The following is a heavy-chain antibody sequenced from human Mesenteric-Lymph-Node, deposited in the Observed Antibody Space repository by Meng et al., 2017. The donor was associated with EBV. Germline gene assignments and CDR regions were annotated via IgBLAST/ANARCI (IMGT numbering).Heavy chain of an antibody. J-gene: IGHJ5*02. CDR2: SNQRGST. CDR1: VGSFSGYY. V-gene: IGHV4-34*01. Sequence: KHWGAGLFKPRMPLSLNCAVLVGSFSGYYWNWIRQSPGKGLEWIWESNQRGSTSYNPSLKSRVTISVDTSQNQFSLKLSSVTAADTAVYYCARGKTVGRSPWFDPWGQGTLVTVSS. D-gene: IGHD4-11*01. CDR3: ARGKTVGRSPWFDP.